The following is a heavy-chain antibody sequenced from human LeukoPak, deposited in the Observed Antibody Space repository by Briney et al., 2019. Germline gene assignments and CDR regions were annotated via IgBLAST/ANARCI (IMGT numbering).Heavy chain of an antibody. CDR3: ARDNSGSGGVIAYYFDY. CDR1: GLTLGSLS. V-gene: IGHV3-30-3*01. D-gene: IGHD3-16*02. Sequence: GQSLTLSCAVYGLTLGSLSMHWVRQAPGKGREWVGCISYDGGHKYYADHVKRRFTNYRENSKNTLHLQMNSLRAEDTAVYYCARDNSGSGGVIAYYFDYWGQGTLGTVSS. J-gene: IGHJ4*02. CDR2: ISYDGGHK.